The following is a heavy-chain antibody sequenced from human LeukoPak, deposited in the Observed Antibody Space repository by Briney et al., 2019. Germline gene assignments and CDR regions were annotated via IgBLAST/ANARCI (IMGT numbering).Heavy chain of an antibody. CDR1: GYTFTSYD. CDR3: ATSDSSGYYYVF. Sequence: ASVKVSCKASGYTFTSYDINWVRQAPGKGLEWMGGFDPEDGETIYAQKFQGRVTMTEDTSTDTAYMELSSLRSEDTAVYYCATSDSSGYYYVFWGQGTLVTVSS. CDR2: FDPEDGET. V-gene: IGHV1-24*01. J-gene: IGHJ4*02. D-gene: IGHD3-22*01.